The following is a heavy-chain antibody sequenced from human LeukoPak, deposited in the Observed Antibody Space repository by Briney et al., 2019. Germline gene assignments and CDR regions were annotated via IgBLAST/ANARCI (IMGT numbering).Heavy chain of an antibody. CDR3: ARQTGSGLFILP. D-gene: IGHD3/OR15-3a*01. J-gene: IGHJ4*02. CDR2: IYYSGNT. V-gene: IGHV4-39*01. CDR1: GGSISSSGYY. Sequence: SEALSLTCTVSGGSISSSGYYWGWIRQTPGKGLEWIGSIYYSGNTYYNASLKSQVSISIDTSKNQFSLRLTSVTAADTAVYYCARQTGSGLFILPGGQGTLVTVSS.